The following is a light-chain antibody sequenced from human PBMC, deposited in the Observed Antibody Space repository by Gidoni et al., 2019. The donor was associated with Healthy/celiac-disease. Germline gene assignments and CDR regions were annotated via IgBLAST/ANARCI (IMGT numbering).Light chain of an antibody. CDR1: PSVSSN. CDR2: GAP. V-gene: IGKV3-15*01. Sequence: IVMTQSPATLSVSPGESATLYCRASPSVSSNLAWYQQKPGQAPRHLIYGAPTMATGVPGRCGGSGSGTEFTLTISSMQSEDFAVYYCQQYNNWPPLTFGGGTKVEIK. CDR3: QQYNNWPPLT. J-gene: IGKJ4*01.